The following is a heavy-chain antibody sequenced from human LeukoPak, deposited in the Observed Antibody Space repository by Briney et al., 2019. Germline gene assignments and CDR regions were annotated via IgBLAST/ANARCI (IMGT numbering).Heavy chain of an antibody. J-gene: IGHJ4*02. D-gene: IGHD6-13*01. V-gene: IGHV3-21*01. CDR3: ARGGIAAAGPLGD. CDR2: ISSSSYI. CDR1: GFTFSSYS. Sequence: GGSLRLSCAASGFTFSSYSMNWVRQAPGKGLEWVSSISSSSYIYYADSVKGRFTISRDNAKNSLYLQMNSLRAEDTAVYYCARGGIAAAGPLGDWGQGTLVTVSS.